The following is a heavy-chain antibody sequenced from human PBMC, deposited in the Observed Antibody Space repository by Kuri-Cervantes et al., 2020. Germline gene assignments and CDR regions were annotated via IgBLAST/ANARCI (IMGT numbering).Heavy chain of an antibody. D-gene: IGHD6-13*01. J-gene: IGHJ4*02. CDR2: ISWNSGSI. Sequence: SLKISCAASGFTFDDYAMHWVRQAPGKGLEWVSGISWNSGSIGYADSVKGRFTISRDNSKNTLYLQMNSLRAEDTAVYYCAKDPLGIAAAGSIDYWGQGTLVTVSS. CDR1: GFTFDDYA. V-gene: IGHV3-9*01. CDR3: AKDPLGIAAAGSIDY.